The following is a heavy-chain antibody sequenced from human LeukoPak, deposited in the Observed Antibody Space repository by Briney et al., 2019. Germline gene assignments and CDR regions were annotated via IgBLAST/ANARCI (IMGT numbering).Heavy chain of an antibody. V-gene: IGHV4-4*09. J-gene: IGHJ6*03. Sequence: PSETLSLTCTVSGGSISSYYWSWIRQPPGKGLEWIGYIYTSGSTNYNPSLKSRVTISVDTSKNQFSLKLSSVTAADTAVYYCARLPLGDYYYYYMDVWGKGTTVTASS. CDR2: IYTSGST. CDR1: GGSISSYY. CDR3: ARLPLGDYYYYYMDV. D-gene: IGHD3-16*01.